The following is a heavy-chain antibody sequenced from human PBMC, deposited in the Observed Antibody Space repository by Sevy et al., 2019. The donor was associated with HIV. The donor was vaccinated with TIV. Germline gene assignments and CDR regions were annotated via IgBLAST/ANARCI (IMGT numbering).Heavy chain of an antibody. CDR1: GGSFSGYS. CDR2: IKHSGST. Sequence: SETLSLTCAVYGGSFSGYSWSWIRQPPGKGLEWIGEIKHSGSTNYNPSLKSRVTISVDTSRNQYSLKLSSVPAADTAVYYCARVADSRSFYGMDVWGQGTTVTVSS. CDR3: ARVADSRSFYGMDV. J-gene: IGHJ6*02. V-gene: IGHV4-34*01. D-gene: IGHD1-26*01.